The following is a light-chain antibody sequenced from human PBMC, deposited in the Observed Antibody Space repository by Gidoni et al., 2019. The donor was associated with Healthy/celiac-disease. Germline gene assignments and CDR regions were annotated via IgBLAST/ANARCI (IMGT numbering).Light chain of an antibody. Sequence: EIVLTQSPGTLSLSPGERAPLSCRASQSVSSSYLAWYQQKPGQAPRLLIYGASSRATGIPDRFSGSGSGTDFTLTISRLEPEDFAVYYCQQYGSSPLYTFXQXTKLEIK. V-gene: IGKV3-20*01. CDR1: QSVSSSY. CDR2: GAS. J-gene: IGKJ2*01. CDR3: QQYGSSPLYT.